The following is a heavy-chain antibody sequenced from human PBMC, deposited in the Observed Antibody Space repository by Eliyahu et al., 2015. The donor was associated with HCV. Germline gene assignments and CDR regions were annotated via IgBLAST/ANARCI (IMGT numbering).Heavy chain of an antibody. CDR2: ISWNSGSI. CDR1: GFTFXDXA. V-gene: IGHV3-9*01. Sequence: EVQLVESGGGLVQPGRSLXXSCAASGFTFXDXAMHWVRQAPGKGLEWVSGISWNSGSIGYADSVKGRFTISRDNAKNSLYLQMNSLRAEDTALYYCAKDNSSSWVYNWFDPWGQGTLVTVSS. J-gene: IGHJ5*02. CDR3: AKDNSSSWVYNWFDP. D-gene: IGHD6-13*01.